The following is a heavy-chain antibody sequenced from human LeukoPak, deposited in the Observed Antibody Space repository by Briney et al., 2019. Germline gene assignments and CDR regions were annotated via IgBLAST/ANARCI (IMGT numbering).Heavy chain of an antibody. CDR3: ARGTYRSSSPSIGMPYYLDY. CDR1: GFTFRSYG. J-gene: IGHJ4*02. CDR2: ISFDATNK. Sequence: GTSLRLSCAASGFTFRSYGIHWVRQAPGKGLEWVAMISFDATNKHYADSVRGRFTISRDNFKNTLSLEMNNLRPEDTAVYFCARGTYRSSSPSIGMPYYLDYWGQGILVTVSS. V-gene: IGHV3-30*03. D-gene: IGHD6-6*01.